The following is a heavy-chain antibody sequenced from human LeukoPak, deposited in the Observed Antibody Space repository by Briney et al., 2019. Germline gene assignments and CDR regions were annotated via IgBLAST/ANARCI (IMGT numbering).Heavy chain of an antibody. J-gene: IGHJ4*02. Sequence: GGSLRLSCSASGFTFSRYIMHWARQAPGKGLEYVSAITSNGDNTYYAESVKGRVTISRDNSKNTLYLQMSSLRAEDTAVYYCVKDDSYYYDSSGRDSWGQGTLVTVSS. CDR2: ITSNGDNT. D-gene: IGHD3-22*01. CDR3: VKDDSYYYDSSGRDS. CDR1: GFTFSRYI. V-gene: IGHV3-64D*09.